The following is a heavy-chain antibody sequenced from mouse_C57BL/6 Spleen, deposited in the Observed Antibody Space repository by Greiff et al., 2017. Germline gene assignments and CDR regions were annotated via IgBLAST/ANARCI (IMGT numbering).Heavy chain of an antibody. Sequence: EVQLQQSGPELVKPGASVKISCKASGYSFAGYYMTWVKQSPEKSLEWIGEINPSTGGTTYNKKFKAKATLTVDKSSSTAYMQLQSLTSEDSAVYYCASNWDDYAMDYWGQGTSVTVSS. J-gene: IGHJ4*01. CDR1: GYSFAGYY. D-gene: IGHD4-1*02. CDR2: INPSTGGT. CDR3: ASNWDDYAMDY. V-gene: IGHV1-42*01.